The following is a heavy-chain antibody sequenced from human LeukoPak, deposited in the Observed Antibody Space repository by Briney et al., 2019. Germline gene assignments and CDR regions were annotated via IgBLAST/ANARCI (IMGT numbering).Heavy chain of an antibody. CDR3: ARVKRYGSGSYCMVY. J-gene: IGHJ4*02. CDR2: MNTNSGKT. CDR1: GYTFTSYD. Sequence: ASEKVSCKGSGYTFTSYDINRGGQATGQRGERRGWMNTNSGKTGYAQKIQGRDTITRETPTRTDSMELSSLRSEDTAVYFCARVKRYGSGSYCMVYWGQGTLGTVS. V-gene: IGHV1-8*01. D-gene: IGHD3-10*01.